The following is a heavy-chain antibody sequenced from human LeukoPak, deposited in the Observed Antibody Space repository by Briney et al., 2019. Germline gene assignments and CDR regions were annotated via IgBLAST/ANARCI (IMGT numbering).Heavy chain of an antibody. CDR1: GYTFTDYG. CDR2: INPNSGGT. D-gene: IGHD3-10*01. V-gene: IGHV1-2*02. CDR3: AREGIYYGSGSYYKNFDY. Sequence: ASVKVSCKASGYTFTDYGMNWVRQAPGQGLEWMGWINPNSGGTNYAQKFQGRVTMTRDTSISTAYMELSRLRSDDTAVYYRAREGIYYGSGSYYKNFDYWGQGTLVTVSS. J-gene: IGHJ4*02.